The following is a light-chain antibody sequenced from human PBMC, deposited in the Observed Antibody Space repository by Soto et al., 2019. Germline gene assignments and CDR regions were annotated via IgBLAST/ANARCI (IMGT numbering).Light chain of an antibody. CDR2: GAS. Sequence: VMTQAPDTLSVSPGERATLSCRASQTINNNVAWYQLKDGQVPRLVIYGASTRATDIPARFSGSGSGTEFTLTIRSLQSEDFAVYYCQHYNNWPPWTFGQGTKVDIK. CDR1: QTINNN. V-gene: IGKV3-15*01. J-gene: IGKJ1*01. CDR3: QHYNNWPPWT.